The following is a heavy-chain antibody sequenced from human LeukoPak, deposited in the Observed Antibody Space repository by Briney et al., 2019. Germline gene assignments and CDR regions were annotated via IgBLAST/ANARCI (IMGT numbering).Heavy chain of an antibody. CDR3: VRGGWELDY. CDR2: IKEDRTAD. J-gene: IGHJ4*02. Sequence: GGSLRLSCAASGFSVRDFWMAWVRQAPGKGLEWVAHIKEDRTADYYVDSVKGRFSISKDDGKNSLHLQMNSRRVEDTAVYYCVRGGWELDYWGQGTLVTVSS. CDR1: GFSVRDFW. V-gene: IGHV3-7*01. D-gene: IGHD1-1*01.